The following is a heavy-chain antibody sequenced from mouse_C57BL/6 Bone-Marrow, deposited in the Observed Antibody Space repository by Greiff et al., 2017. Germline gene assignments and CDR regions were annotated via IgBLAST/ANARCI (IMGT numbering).Heavy chain of an antibody. CDR1: GYSFTDYN. J-gene: IGHJ1*03. D-gene: IGHD1-1*01. V-gene: IGHV1-39*01. CDR3: ARYQDYGSSYDGYFDV. Sequence: VQLQQSGPELVKPGASVKISCKASGYSFTDYNMNWVKQSNGKSLEWIGVINPNYGTTSYNQKFKGKATLTVDQSSSTAYMQLNSLTSEDSAVYYCARYQDYGSSYDGYFDVWGTGTTVTVSS. CDR2: INPNYGTT.